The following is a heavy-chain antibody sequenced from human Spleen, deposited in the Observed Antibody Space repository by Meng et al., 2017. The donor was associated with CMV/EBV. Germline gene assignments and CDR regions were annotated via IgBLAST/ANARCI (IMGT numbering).Heavy chain of an antibody. CDR3: ARSWNYGRDY. CDR1: GFTFSSYA. V-gene: IGHV3-23*01. D-gene: IGHD1-7*01. CDR2: ISGSGGST. J-gene: IGHJ4*02. Sequence: GESLKISCAASGFTFSSYAMSWVRQAPGKGLEWVSAISGSGGSTYYADSVKGRFTISRDNSKNTLYLQMNSLRAEDTAVYYCARSWNYGRDYWGQGTLVTVSS.